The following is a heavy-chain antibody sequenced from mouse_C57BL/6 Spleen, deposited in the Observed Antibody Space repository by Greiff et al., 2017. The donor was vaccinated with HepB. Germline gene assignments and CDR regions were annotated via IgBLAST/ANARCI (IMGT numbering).Heavy chain of an antibody. V-gene: IGHV1-69*01. CDR3: ARGGAGVYYFDY. CDR1: GYTFTSYW. J-gene: IGHJ2*01. CDR2: IDPSDSYT. D-gene: IGHD3-3*01. Sequence: VQLQQPGAELVMPGASVKLSCKASGYTFTSYWMHWVKQRPGQGLEWIGEIDPSDSYTNYNQKFKGKSTLTVDKSSSTAYMQLSSLTSEDSAVYYCARGGAGVYYFDYWGQGTTLTVSS.